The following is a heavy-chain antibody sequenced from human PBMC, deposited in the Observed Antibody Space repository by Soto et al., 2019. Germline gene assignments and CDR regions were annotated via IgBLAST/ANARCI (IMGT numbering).Heavy chain of an antibody. J-gene: IGHJ6*02. Sequence: PGGSLRLSCAASGFTFSNAWMSWVRQAPGKGLEWVGRIKSKTDGGTTDYAAPVKGRFTISRDNSKNTLYLQMNSLRAEDTAVYYCARDGGPGSSTSCYDDYYYYGMDVWGQGTTVTVSS. CDR3: ARDGGPGSSTSCYDDYYYYGMDV. CDR2: IKSKTDGGTT. D-gene: IGHD2-2*01. CDR1: GFTFSNAW. V-gene: IGHV3-15*01.